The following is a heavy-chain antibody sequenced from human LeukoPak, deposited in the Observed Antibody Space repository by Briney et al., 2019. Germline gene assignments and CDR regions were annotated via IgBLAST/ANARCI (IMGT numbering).Heavy chain of an antibody. Sequence: PGGSLRLSCAASGFTFSSYAMSWVRQAPGKGLEWVSAISGSGGSTYYADSVKGRFTISRNNSNNTLYLQMNSLRAEDTAVYYCAEGPGYCSSTSCYDYFDYWGQGTLVTVSS. V-gene: IGHV3-23*01. CDR1: GFTFSSYA. CDR3: AEGPGYCSSTSCYDYFDY. J-gene: IGHJ4*02. CDR2: ISGSGGST. D-gene: IGHD2-2*03.